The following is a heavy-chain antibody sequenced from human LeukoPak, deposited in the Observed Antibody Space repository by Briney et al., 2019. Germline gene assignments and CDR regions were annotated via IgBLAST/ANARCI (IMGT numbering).Heavy chain of an antibody. Sequence: GGSLRLSCAASGFTFSDYYMGWIRQALGKGLEWVSYISSSGSTIYYADSVKGRFTISRDNAKNSLYLQMNSLRAEDTAVYYCARVGHSGYDEYDYWGQGTLVTVSS. J-gene: IGHJ4*02. V-gene: IGHV3-11*01. CDR1: GFTFSDYY. CDR2: ISSSGSTI. D-gene: IGHD5-12*01. CDR3: ARVGHSGYDEYDY.